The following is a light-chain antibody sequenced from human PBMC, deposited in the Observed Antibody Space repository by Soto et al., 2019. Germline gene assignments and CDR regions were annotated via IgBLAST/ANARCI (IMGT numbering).Light chain of an antibody. V-gene: IGKV3-20*01. CDR2: GAS. J-gene: IGKJ2*01. CDR3: HHYGYGADT. Sequence: ELVLTQSPGTLSLSPGERATLSCRASASVRNNSLAWYQQHPGQAPRLLIFGASSRATGIPDRFTGSGSGADFSLPISRVEPEDSAVYFGHHYGYGADTFGQGTKLEIK. CDR1: ASVRNNS.